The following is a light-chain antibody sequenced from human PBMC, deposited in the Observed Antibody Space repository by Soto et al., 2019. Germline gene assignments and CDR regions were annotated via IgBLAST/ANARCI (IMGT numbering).Light chain of an antibody. CDR3: SSYTSSSTWV. CDR1: SSDVGGYNY. Sequence: QSVLTQPASVSGPPGQSITISCTGTSSDVGGYNYVSWYQQHPGKAPKLMIYEVSNRPSGVSNRFSGSKSGNTASLTISGLQAEDEADYYCSSYTSSSTWVFGGGTKVTVL. V-gene: IGLV2-14*01. CDR2: EVS. J-gene: IGLJ3*02.